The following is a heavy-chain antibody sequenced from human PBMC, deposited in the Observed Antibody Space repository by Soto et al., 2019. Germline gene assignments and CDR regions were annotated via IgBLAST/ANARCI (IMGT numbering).Heavy chain of an antibody. V-gene: IGHV1-2*04. CDR2: INPNSGGT. D-gene: IGHD1-20*01. Sequence: VKVSCKASGYTFTSYAMHWVRQAPGQRLEWMGWINPNSGGTNYAQKFQGWVTMTRDTSISTAYMELSRLRSDDTAVYYCARDAAIGMNDYWGQGTLVTVSS. J-gene: IGHJ4*02. CDR3: ARDAAIGMNDY. CDR1: GYTFTSYA.